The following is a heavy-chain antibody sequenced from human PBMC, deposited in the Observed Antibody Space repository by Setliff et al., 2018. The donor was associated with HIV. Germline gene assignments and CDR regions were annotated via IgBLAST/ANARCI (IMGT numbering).Heavy chain of an antibody. CDR3: ARSRVMAALSYYCDS. D-gene: IGHD2-21*01. V-gene: IGHV3-74*01. J-gene: IGHJ4*02. Sequence: PGGSLRLSCAASGFTLSNYWMHWVRQAPVKGLVWVSGISDSGSKSYYVDSVRGRFTISRDNGKNSLYLQMNSLRTEDTAFYYCARSRVMAALSYYCDSWGQGTLVTVSS. CDR2: ISDSGSKS. CDR1: GFTLSNYW.